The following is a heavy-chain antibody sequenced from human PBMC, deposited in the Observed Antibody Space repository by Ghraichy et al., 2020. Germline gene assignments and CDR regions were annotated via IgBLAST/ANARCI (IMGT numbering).Heavy chain of an antibody. D-gene: IGHD5-24*01. J-gene: IGHJ6*02. Sequence: GGSLRLSCAASGFTVSSNYMSWVRQAPGKGLEWVSVIYSGGSTYYADSVKGRFTISRDNSKNTLYLQMNSLRAEDTAVYYCARDSLSWLQPSPGAVWDVWGQGTTVTVSS. V-gene: IGHV3-53*01. CDR2: IYSGGST. CDR3: ARDSLSWLQPSPGAVWDV. CDR1: GFTVSSNY.